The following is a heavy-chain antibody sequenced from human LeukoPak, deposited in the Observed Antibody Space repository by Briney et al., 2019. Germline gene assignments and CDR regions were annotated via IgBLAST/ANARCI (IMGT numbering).Heavy chain of an antibody. V-gene: IGHV3-66*01. Sequence: GGSLRLSCAASGFTVSSNYMSWVRQAPGKGLEWVSVIYSGGSTYYADSVKGRFTISRDNSKNTLYLQMNSLRAEDTAVYYCARASYDSSGYYWGFDYWGQGTLVTVSS. CDR1: GFTVSSNY. J-gene: IGHJ4*02. D-gene: IGHD3-22*01. CDR3: ARASYDSSGYYWGFDY. CDR2: IYSGGST.